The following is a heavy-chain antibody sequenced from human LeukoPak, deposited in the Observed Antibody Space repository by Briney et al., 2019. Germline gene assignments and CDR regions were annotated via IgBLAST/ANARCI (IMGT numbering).Heavy chain of an antibody. J-gene: IGHJ3*02. CDR1: GFSFSSYA. CDR2: ISNSDRT. V-gene: IGHV3-23*01. CDR3: AKDLTGSGSYYGAFDM. Sequence: GGSLRLSCAASGFSFSSYAMSWVRQAPGKGLEWVSGISNSDRTYFADSVKGRFTISRDNSKNTLYLQKNSLRPEDTAVYYCAKDLTGSGSYYGAFDMWGQGTMVTVSS. D-gene: IGHD3-10*01.